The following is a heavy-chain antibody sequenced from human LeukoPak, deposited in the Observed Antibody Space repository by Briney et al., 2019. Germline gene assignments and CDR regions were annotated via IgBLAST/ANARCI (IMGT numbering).Heavy chain of an antibody. Sequence: SETLSLTCAVSGGSISSGGYSWSWIRQPPGKGLEWIGYIYHSGSTYYNPSLKSRVTISVDTSKNQFSLKLSSVTAADTAVYYCARDSRFGEGEIDYWGQGTLVTVSS. V-gene: IGHV4-30-2*01. CDR3: ARDSRFGEGEIDY. CDR2: IYHSGST. J-gene: IGHJ4*02. CDR1: GGSISSGGYS. D-gene: IGHD3-10*01.